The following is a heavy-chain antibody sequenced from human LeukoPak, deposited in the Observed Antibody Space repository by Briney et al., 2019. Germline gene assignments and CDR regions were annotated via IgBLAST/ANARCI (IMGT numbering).Heavy chain of an antibody. V-gene: IGHV3-23*01. CDR3: AKDGFDYYDSSGYYYFNY. CDR1: GFTFSRHA. CDR2: ISGGGVAI. Sequence: GGSLRLSCSASGFTFSRHAMSWLRQAPGKGLQWVSAISGGGVAIYYADSVKGRFTISRDNSKNTLYLQMNSLRAEDTAVYYCAKDGFDYYDSSGYYYFNYWGQGTLVTVSS. J-gene: IGHJ4*02. D-gene: IGHD3-22*01.